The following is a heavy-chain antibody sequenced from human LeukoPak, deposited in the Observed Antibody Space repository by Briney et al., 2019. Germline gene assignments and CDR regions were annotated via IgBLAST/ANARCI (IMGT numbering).Heavy chain of an antibody. V-gene: IGHV4-39*07. Sequence: PSETLSLTCTVSGGSISSSSYYWGWIRQPPGKGLEWIGSIYYSGSTYYNPSLKSRVSISVDTSKNQFSPKLSSVTAADTAVYYCAGTFMTTVVTRGSYAFDIWGQGTMVTVSS. CDR2: IYYSGST. D-gene: IGHD4-23*01. CDR1: GGSISSSSYY. J-gene: IGHJ3*02. CDR3: AGTFMTTVVTRGSYAFDI.